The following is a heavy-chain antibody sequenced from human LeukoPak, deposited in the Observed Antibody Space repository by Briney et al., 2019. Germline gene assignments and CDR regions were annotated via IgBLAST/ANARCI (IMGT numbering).Heavy chain of an antibody. CDR1: GFTFSIYA. V-gene: IGHV3-23*01. J-gene: IGHJ4*02. Sequence: GGSLRLSCAASGFTFSIYAMSWVRQAPGKGLEWVSAISGSGGSTYYADSVKGRFTISRDNSKNTLYLQMNSLRAEDTAVYYCAKERVVVVPAAMPASFDYWGQGTLVTVSS. CDR2: ISGSGGST. D-gene: IGHD2-2*01. CDR3: AKERVVVVPAAMPASFDY.